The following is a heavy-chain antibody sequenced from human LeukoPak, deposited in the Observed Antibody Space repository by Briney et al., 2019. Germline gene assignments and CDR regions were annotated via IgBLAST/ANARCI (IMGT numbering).Heavy chain of an antibody. V-gene: IGHV4-59*08. CDR3: ARGYSSSFDY. Sequence: SETLSLTCTVSGASISDYYWSWIRQPPGKGLEWIGYIYYSGSTNYNPSLKSRVTILVDTSKNQFSLKLSSVTAADTAVYYCARGYSSSFDYWGQGNLVTVSS. J-gene: IGHJ4*02. CDR2: IYYSGST. D-gene: IGHD6-13*01. CDR1: GASISDYY.